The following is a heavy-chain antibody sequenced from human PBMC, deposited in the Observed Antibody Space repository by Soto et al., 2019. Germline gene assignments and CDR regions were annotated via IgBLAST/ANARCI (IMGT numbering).Heavy chain of an antibody. D-gene: IGHD6-13*01. V-gene: IGHV3-48*01. Sequence: PGGSLRLSCAASGFTFSSYSMNWVRQAPGKGLEWVSYISSSSGTIYYADSVKGRFTISRDNAKNSLYLQMNSLRAGDTAVYYCARHPERIAQIGWFDPWGQGTLVTVSS. J-gene: IGHJ5*02. CDR1: GFTFSSYS. CDR3: ARHPERIAQIGWFDP. CDR2: ISSSSGTI.